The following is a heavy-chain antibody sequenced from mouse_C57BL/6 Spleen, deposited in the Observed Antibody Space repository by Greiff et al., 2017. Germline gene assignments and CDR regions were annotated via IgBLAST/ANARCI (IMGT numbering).Heavy chain of an antibody. CDR1: GYTFTSYW. D-gene: IGHD1-1*01. CDR2: IYPGSGST. CDR3: ARGIYYYGSLYYFDY. V-gene: IGHV1-55*01. Sequence: QVQLQQPGAELVKPGASVKMSCKASGYTFTSYWITWVKQRPGQGLEWIGDIYPGSGSTNYNEKFKGKATLTVDTSSSTAYMQRSSLTSEDSAVYYCARGIYYYGSLYYFDYWGQGTTLTVSS. J-gene: IGHJ2*01.